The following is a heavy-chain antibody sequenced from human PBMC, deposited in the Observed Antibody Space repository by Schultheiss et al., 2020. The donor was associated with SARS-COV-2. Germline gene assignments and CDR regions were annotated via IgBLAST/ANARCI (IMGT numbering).Heavy chain of an antibody. D-gene: IGHD1-1*01. CDR3: ARDRGTGTMHDAFDI. J-gene: IGHJ3*02. Sequence: GGSLRLSCAASGFTFSSYSMNWVRQAPGKGLEWVSYISSSSSTIYYADSVKGRFTISRDNAKNSLYLQMNSLRAEDTAVYYCARDRGTGTMHDAFDIWGQGTMVTVSS. CDR2: ISSSSSTI. V-gene: IGHV3-48*04. CDR1: GFTFSSYS.